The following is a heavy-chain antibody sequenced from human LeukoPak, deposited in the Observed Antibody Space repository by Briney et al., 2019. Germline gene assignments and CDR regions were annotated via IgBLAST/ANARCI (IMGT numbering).Heavy chain of an antibody. J-gene: IGHJ3*02. CDR3: AKTLPGYWSGGSWLWGFGGSSGDWAFDI. CDR2: IRYDGSNK. V-gene: IGHV3-30*02. CDR1: GFTFSSYG. Sequence: GGSLRLSCAASGFTFSSYGMHWVRQAPGKGLEWVAFIRYDGSNKYYADSVKGRFTISRDNSKNTLYLQMNSLRAEDTAVYYCAKTLPGYWSGGSWLWGFGGSSGDWAFDIWGQGTMVTVSS. D-gene: IGHD2-15*01.